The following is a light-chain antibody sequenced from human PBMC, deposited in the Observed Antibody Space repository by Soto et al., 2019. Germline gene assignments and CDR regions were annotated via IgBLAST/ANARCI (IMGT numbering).Light chain of an antibody. CDR2: KAS. CDR1: QSINSR. Sequence: DIQMTQSPSTLSASVGDRVTITCRASQSINSRLAWYQQKPGKAPKLLIYKASSLESGVPSRVSGSGSGTEFTLTISSLQLDDFATYYCQQYNNYWTFGQGNKVEIK. J-gene: IGKJ1*01. CDR3: QQYNNYWT. V-gene: IGKV1-5*03.